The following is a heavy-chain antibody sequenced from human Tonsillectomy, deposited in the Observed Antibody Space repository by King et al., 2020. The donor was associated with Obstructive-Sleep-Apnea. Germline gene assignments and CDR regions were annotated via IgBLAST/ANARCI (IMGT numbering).Heavy chain of an antibody. CDR2: ISDSGDIK. V-gene: IGHV3-30*04. CDR3: ARQRRHPRLNPPRIAPPISEYYYFAMDV. J-gene: IGHJ6*02. CDR1: GFTFSRYV. D-gene: IGHD5-12*01. Sequence: VQLVESGGGVVQPGRSLRLSCVASGFTFSRYVMYWVRQAPGKGLEWVAAISDSGDIKYYTDSVRGRFTISRDNSMSTLYLEMDSLRSEDTAVYSCARQRRHPRLNPPRIAPPISEYYYFAMDVWGQGTAVTVSS.